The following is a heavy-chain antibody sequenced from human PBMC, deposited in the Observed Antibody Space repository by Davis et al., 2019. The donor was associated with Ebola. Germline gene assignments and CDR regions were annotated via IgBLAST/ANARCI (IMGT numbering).Heavy chain of an antibody. J-gene: IGHJ5*02. CDR1: GFTFSSYG. V-gene: IGHV3-30*18. Sequence: GESLKISCAASGFTFSSYGMHWVRQAPGKGLEWVAVISYDGSNKYYADSVKGRFTISRDNSKNTLYLQMNSLRAEDTAVYYCAKVGLYGAWGQGTLVTVSS. D-gene: IGHD2-2*02. CDR3: AKVGLYGA. CDR2: ISYDGSNK.